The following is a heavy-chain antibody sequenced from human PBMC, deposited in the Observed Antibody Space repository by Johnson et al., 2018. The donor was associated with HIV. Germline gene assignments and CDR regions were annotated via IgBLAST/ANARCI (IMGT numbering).Heavy chain of an antibody. CDR1: GITVSSNY. Sequence: QVQLVESGGGLAQPGGSLRLSCAASGITVSSNYMSWVRQAPGKGLEWVAFIRYDGSNKYYADSVKGRFTISRDNSKNTLYLQMNSLRAEDTAVYYCAKDFGIVVVKSAFDIWGQGTMVTVSS. CDR3: AKDFGIVVVKSAFDI. V-gene: IGHV3-30*02. CDR2: IRYDGSNK. J-gene: IGHJ3*02. D-gene: IGHD3-22*01.